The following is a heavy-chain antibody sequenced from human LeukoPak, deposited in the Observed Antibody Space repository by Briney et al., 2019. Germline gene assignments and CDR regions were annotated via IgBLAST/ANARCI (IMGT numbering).Heavy chain of an antibody. CDR1: GGSISSYY. Sequence: SETLSLTCTVSGGSISSYYWSWIRQPAGKGQEWSGRIYTSGNTNYNPSLKSRVTMSVDTSKNQFSLKLSSVTAADTAVYYCARGRVHSWSDALDIWGQGTTVTVSS. V-gene: IGHV4-4*07. CDR2: IYTSGNT. J-gene: IGHJ3*02. D-gene: IGHD1-1*01. CDR3: ARGRVHSWSDALDI.